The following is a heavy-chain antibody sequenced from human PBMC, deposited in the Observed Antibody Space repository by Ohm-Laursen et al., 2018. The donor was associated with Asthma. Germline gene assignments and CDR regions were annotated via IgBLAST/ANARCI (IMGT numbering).Heavy chain of an antibody. J-gene: IGHJ4*02. CDR1: GLMFSSYA. CDR2: ISGSGGST. CDR3: EKAREYIKLWTPGY. Sequence: SLRLSCTASGLMFSSYAISGVGQAPWKWLECFSAISGSGGSTYYADSVKGRFTISRDNSKNTLYLQMNNLRAEDTAVYYCEKAREYIKLWTPGYWGQGTLVTVSS. V-gene: IGHV3-23*01. D-gene: IGHD5-18*01.